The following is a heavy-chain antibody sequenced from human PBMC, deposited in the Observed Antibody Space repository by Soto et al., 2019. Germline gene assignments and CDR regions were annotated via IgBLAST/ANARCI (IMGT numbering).Heavy chain of an antibody. V-gene: IGHV3-53*01. CDR3: ASWHEREHAYDV. J-gene: IGHJ3*01. Sequence: DVQLVESGGGLIQPGESLRLSCAAFGLTVSGKKYVAWVRQAPGKGLEWVSALYYVDGSFYADSVKGRFTTSSDSSKTTVYLQMNGLRTEDTAVYYCASWHEREHAYDVWGQGTTVTVSS. D-gene: IGHD1-1*01. CDR1: GLTVSGKKY. CDR2: LYYVDGS.